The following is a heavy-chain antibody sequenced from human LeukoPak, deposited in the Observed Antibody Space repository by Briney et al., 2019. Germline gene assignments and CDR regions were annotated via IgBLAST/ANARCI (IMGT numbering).Heavy chain of an antibody. V-gene: IGHV3-30*02. CDR2: IRYDGSNK. CDR1: GFTFSSYG. D-gene: IGHD6-13*01. J-gene: IGHJ4*02. CDR3: ARDYSSSWRYFDY. Sequence: GGSLRLSCAASGFTFSSYGMHWVRQAPGKGLEWVAFIRYDGSNKYYADSVKGRFTISRDDAKNSLYLQMNSLRAEDTAVYYCARDYSSSWRYFDYWGQGTLVTVSS.